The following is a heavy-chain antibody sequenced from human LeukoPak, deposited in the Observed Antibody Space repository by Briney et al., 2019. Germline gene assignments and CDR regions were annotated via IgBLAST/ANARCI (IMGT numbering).Heavy chain of an antibody. V-gene: IGHV3-64D*06. CDR3: VKDWRRATWFDP. J-gene: IGHJ5*02. CDR2: INSNGGST. Sequence: GGSLRLSCLASGFTFSSYAMHWVRQAPGKGLEYVSAINSNGGSTYYVDSVKGRFTISRDNSKNTVHLQMSSLRTEDTAVYYCVKDWRRATWFDPWGQGTLVTVSS. CDR1: GFTFSSYA.